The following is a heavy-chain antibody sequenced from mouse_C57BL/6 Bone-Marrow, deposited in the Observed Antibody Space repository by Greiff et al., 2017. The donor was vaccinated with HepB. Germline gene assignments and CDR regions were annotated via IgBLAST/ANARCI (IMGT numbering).Heavy chain of an antibody. CDR3: TREGYYGSSYGGYFDV. Sequence: VQLQQSGTVLARPGASVKMSCKTSGYTFTSYWMHWVQQRPGQGLEWIGAIYPGNSDTSYNQKFKGKGKLTAVTSDSTAYLELSSLTNEDAAVYYCTREGYYGSSYGGYFDVWGTGTTVTVSS. CDR2: IYPGNSDT. V-gene: IGHV1-5*01. D-gene: IGHD1-1*01. J-gene: IGHJ1*03. CDR1: GYTFTSYW.